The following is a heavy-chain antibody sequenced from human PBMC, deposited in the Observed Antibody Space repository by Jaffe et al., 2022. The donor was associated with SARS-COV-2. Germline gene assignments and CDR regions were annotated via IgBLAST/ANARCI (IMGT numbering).Heavy chain of an antibody. Sequence: EVQLLESGGGLVQPGGSLRLSCAASGFTFSSYAMSWVRQAPGKGLEWVSAISGSGGSTYYADSVKGRFTISRDNSKNTLYLQMNSLRAEDTAVYYCAKASSVIVVVPAAADYWGQGTLVTVSS. V-gene: IGHV3-23*01. CDR3: AKASSVIVVVPAAADY. CDR1: GFTFSSYA. J-gene: IGHJ4*02. CDR2: ISGSGGST. D-gene: IGHD2-2*01.